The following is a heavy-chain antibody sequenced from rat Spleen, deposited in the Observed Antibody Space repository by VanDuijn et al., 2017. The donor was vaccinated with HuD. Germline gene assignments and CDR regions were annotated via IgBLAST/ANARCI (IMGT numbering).Heavy chain of an antibody. J-gene: IGHJ2*01. CDR1: GFTFSNFP. Sequence: EVQLVESGGDLVQPGRSVRLSCAASGFTFSNFPMAWVRQAPTKGLEWVASISTGGGNTYYRDSVKGRFTISRDNAKNTQYLQMDSLRSEDTATYYCARLRNNYDYFDYWGQGVMVTVSS. CDR2: ISTGGGNT. D-gene: IGHD1-5*01. CDR3: ARLRNNYDYFDY. V-gene: IGHV5S13*01.